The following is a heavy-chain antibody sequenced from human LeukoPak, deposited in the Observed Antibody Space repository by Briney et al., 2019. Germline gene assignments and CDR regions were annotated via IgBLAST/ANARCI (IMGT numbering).Heavy chain of an antibody. CDR3: ARDHINNDH. Sequence: GGPLRLSCVASGFTFRDYYMSWIRQAPGKGLEWVSYISGVSNFTNYADSVKGRFTISRDNAKKSLYLQMNSLRAEDTAVYYCARDHINNDHWGQGTLVTVSS. J-gene: IGHJ4*02. V-gene: IGHV3-11*05. CDR1: GFTFRDYY. CDR2: ISGVSNFT. D-gene: IGHD2-21*01.